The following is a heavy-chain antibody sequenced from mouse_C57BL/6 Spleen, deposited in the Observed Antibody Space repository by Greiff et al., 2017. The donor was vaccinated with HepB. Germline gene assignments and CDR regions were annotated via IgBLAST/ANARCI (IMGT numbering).Heavy chain of an antibody. J-gene: IGHJ4*01. D-gene: IGHD1-1*01. CDR3: ARNPYYGSSPYAMDY. CDR2: IWTGGGT. V-gene: IGHV2-9-1*01. Sequence: VKLMESGPGLVAPSQSLSITCTVSGFSLTSYAISWVRQPPGKGLEWLGVIWTGGGTNYNSALKSRLSISKDNSKSQVFLKMNSLQTDDTARYYCARNPYYGSSPYAMDYWGQGTSVTVSS. CDR1: GFSLTSYA.